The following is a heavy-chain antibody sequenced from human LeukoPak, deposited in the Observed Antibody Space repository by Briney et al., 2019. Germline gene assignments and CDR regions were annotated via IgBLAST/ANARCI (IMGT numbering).Heavy chain of an antibody. J-gene: IGHJ3*02. D-gene: IGHD6-25*01. CDR3: SRDGSSSDWSAFDI. V-gene: IGHV3-72*01. CDR2: IRKKDKSYTT. CDR1: GFTFSDYL. Sequence: GGSLRLSCAASGFTFSDYLMDWVRQAPGKGLERVRRIRKKDKSYTTQYAPSVEGRFTISRDDSKSSLYLQMNSLKAEDTAVYYCSRDGSSSDWSAFDIWGQGTMVTVSS.